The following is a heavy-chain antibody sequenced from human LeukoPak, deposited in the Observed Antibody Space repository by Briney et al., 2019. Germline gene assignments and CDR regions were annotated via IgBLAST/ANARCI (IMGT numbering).Heavy chain of an antibody. J-gene: IGHJ5*02. CDR2: IYYSGST. D-gene: IGHD6-13*01. V-gene: IGHV4-59*08. Sequence: SETLSLTCTVSGGSISSYYWSWIRQPPGKGLEWIGYIYYSGSTNYNPSLKSRVTISVDTSKNQFSLKLSSVTAADTAVYYCARVIAAAGPGWFDPWGQGTLVTVSS. CDR1: GGSISSYY. CDR3: ARVIAAAGPGWFDP.